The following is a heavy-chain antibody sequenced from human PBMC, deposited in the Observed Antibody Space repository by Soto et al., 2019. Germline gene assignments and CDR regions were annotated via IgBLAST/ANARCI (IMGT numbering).Heavy chain of an antibody. Sequence: PSETLSLTCAAYGGSFSGYYWSWIRQPPGKGLEWIGEINHSGSTNYNPSLKSRVTISVDTSKNQFSMKLSSVTAADTAVYYCAYTIYCSSTSCHGFDYWGQGTLVTVSS. CDR3: AYTIYCSSTSCHGFDY. V-gene: IGHV4-34*01. J-gene: IGHJ4*02. D-gene: IGHD2-2*01. CDR1: GGSFSGYY. CDR2: INHSGST.